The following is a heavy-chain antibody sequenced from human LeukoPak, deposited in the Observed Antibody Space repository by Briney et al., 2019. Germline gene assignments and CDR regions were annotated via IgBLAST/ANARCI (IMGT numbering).Heavy chain of an antibody. Sequence: SETLSLTCAVYGGSLSGYYWSWIRQPPGKGLEWIGEINHSGSTNYNPSLKSRVTISVDTSKNQFSLKLSSVTAADTAVYYCARESDDYGDYAGFDPWGQGTLVTVSS. D-gene: IGHD4-17*01. V-gene: IGHV4-34*01. J-gene: IGHJ5*02. CDR1: GGSLSGYY. CDR3: ARESDDYGDYAGFDP. CDR2: INHSGST.